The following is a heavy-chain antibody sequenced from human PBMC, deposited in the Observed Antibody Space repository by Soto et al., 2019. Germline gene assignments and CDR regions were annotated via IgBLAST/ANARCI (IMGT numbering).Heavy chain of an antibody. D-gene: IGHD6-19*01. J-gene: IGHJ5*02. V-gene: IGHV1-3*01. CDR1: GYTFTSYA. Sequence: ASVKVSCKASGYTFTSYAMHWVRQAPGQRLEWMGWINAGNGNTKYPQKFQGRVTITRDTSASTAYMELSSLRSEDTAVYYCARSSGGWYLRGPWGQGTLVTVSS. CDR2: INAGNGNT. CDR3: ARSSGGWYLRGP.